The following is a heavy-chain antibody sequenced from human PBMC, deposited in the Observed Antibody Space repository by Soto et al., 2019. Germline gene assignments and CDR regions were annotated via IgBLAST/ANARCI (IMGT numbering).Heavy chain of an antibody. D-gene: IGHD6-19*01. V-gene: IGHV3-9*01. CDR3: AKSSGSSGWTGGMDV. CDR2: ISWNSGSI. Sequence: LRLSCAASGFTFDDYAMHWVRQAPGKGLEWVSGISWNSGSIGYADSVKGRFTISRDNAKNSLYLQMNSLRAEDTALYYCAKSSGSSGWTGGMDVWGQGTTVTVSS. J-gene: IGHJ6*02. CDR1: GFTFDDYA.